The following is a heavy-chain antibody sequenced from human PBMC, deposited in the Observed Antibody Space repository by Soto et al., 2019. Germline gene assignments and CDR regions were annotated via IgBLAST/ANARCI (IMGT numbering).Heavy chain of an antibody. CDR3: AKQVTPHSSGWPDAFDI. J-gene: IGHJ3*02. CDR2: ISYDGSNK. D-gene: IGHD6-19*01. Sequence: QVQLVESGGGVVQPGRSLRLSCAVSGFTFGSYGMHWVRQAPGKGLEWVAVISYDGSNKYYADSVKGRFTISRDNSKNTLHLQMNSLRAEDTAVYYCAKQVTPHSSGWPDAFDIWGQGTMVSVSS. V-gene: IGHV3-30*18. CDR1: GFTFGSYG.